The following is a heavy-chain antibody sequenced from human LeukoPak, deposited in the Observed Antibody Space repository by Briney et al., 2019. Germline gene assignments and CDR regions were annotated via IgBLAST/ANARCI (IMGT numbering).Heavy chain of an antibody. CDR1: AFTLSSYS. CDR2: ISSSSSYI. J-gene: IGHJ3*02. D-gene: IGHD6-6*01. V-gene: IGHV3-21*01. CDR3: ARVRYSKSSYDAFNM. Sequence: GGSLRLSCAASAFTLSSYSMNSVRQAPGKGLESVSSISSSSSYIYYADSVKGRFTISRDNAKNSLSLQMSSLRAEDTAVYYCARVRYSKSSYDAFNMWGQGTMVTVSS.